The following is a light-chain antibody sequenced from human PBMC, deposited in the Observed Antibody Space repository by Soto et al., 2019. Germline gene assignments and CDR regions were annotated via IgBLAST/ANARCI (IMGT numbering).Light chain of an antibody. CDR3: SSYTSSSTLYV. V-gene: IGLV2-14*01. J-gene: IGLJ1*01. CDR1: SCDVGGYNY. CDR2: EVT. Sequence: QSVLTQPASVSGSPGQSITISCTGTSCDVGGYNYVCWYKQHPGKAPQLMIYEVTNRPSGVSDRFSGSKSGNTASLTISGLRAEDEADYYCSSYTSSSTLYVFGTGTKVTVL.